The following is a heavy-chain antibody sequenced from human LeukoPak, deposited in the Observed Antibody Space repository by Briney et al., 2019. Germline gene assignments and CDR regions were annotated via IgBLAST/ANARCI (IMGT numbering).Heavy chain of an antibody. V-gene: IGHV7-4-1*02. Sequence: ASVKVSCKASGYTFTDYTINWVRQAPGQGPEWMGWINTNTGNPTYARGFTGRFVFSLDTSVTTAYLQISSLKAEDTAVYYCARGGPFDSWGQGTLVTVSS. CDR2: INTNTGNP. CDR3: ARGGPFDS. CDR1: GYTFTDYT. J-gene: IGHJ4*02.